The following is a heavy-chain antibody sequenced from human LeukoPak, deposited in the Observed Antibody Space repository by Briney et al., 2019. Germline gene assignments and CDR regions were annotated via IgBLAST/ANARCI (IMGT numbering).Heavy chain of an antibody. CDR1: GGTFSSYA. CDR2: IIPIFGTA. J-gene: IGHJ4*02. D-gene: IGHD2-2*01. V-gene: IGHV1-69*13. CDR3: AVGGPKGPCSSTSCPFGY. Sequence: ASVKVSCKASGGTFSSYAISWVRQAPGQGLEWMGGIIPIFGTANYAQKFQGRVTITADESTSTAYMELSSLRSEDTAVYYCAVGGPKGPCSSTSCPFGYWGQGTLVTVSS.